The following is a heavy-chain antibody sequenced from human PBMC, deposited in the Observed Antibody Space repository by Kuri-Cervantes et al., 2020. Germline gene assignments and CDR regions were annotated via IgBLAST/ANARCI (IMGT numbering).Heavy chain of an antibody. D-gene: IGHD3-22*01. J-gene: IGHJ4*02. V-gene: IGHV4-39*07. CDR2: MFYSGSP. Sequence: SETMSLTCTVSGASTSSSSYYWGWTRQPPGKGLEWIGTMFYSGSPYLNPSLKSRVTISVDRSKNQFSLKLRSVTAADTAVYYCVRVSARRVYYDSSGYDAEYYFDFWGQGTLVTVSS. CDR3: VRVSARRVYYDSSGYDAEYYFDF. CDR1: GASTSSSSYY.